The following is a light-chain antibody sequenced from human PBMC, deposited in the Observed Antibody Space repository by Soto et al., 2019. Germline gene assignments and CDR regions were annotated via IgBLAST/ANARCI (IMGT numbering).Light chain of an antibody. Sequence: EIVLTQSPTTLSLSPGGRATLSCRASQSVNSYLAWYQQKPGQAPRLLIYDASNRATGIPARFSGSGSETDFTLTISSLEPEDFAVYYGQQRSNWPPLTFGGGTKVEIK. CDR1: QSVNSY. CDR2: DAS. V-gene: IGKV3-11*01. J-gene: IGKJ4*02. CDR3: QQRSNWPPLT.